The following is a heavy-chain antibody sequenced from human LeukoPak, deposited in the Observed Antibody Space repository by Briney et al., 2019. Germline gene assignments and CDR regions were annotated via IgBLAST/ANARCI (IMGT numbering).Heavy chain of an antibody. D-gene: IGHD3-10*01. J-gene: IGHJ5*02. CDR1: GGSISSYY. CDR2: IYYSGST. V-gene: IGHV4-59*08. Sequence: SETLSLTCTVSGGSISSYYWSWIRQPPGKGLEWIGYIYYSGSTNYNPSLKSRVTISVDTSKNQFSLKLSSVTAADTAVYYCARQSYYYGSGSYYRVSWFDPWGQGTLVTVSS. CDR3: ARQSYYYGSGSYYRVSWFDP.